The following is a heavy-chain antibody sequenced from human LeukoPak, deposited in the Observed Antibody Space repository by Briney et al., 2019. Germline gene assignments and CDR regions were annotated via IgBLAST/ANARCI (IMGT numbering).Heavy chain of an antibody. Sequence: GGSLRLSCAASGFTFSSYAMSWVRQAPGKGLEWVSAISGSGGSTYYADSVKGRFTISRDNSRNTLYLQMNSLRAEDTAVYYCAKDSGDSSAWYGSRFDYWGQGTLVTVSS. CDR1: GFTFSSYA. CDR2: ISGSGGST. D-gene: IGHD6-19*01. J-gene: IGHJ4*02. CDR3: AKDSGDSSAWYGSRFDY. V-gene: IGHV3-23*01.